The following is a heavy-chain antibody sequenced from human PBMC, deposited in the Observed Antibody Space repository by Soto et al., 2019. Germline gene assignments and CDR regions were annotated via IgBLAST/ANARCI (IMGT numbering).Heavy chain of an antibody. CDR2: INWNGGST. D-gene: IGHD7-27*01. Sequence: GGSLRLSCAASGFTFDDYGMSWVRQAPGKGLEWVSGINWNGGSTGYADSVKGRFTISRDNAKNSLYLQMNSLRAEDTALYHWSRGATPINWGSPFDYWGQGTPVTVSS. V-gene: IGHV3-20*01. CDR3: SRGATPINWGSPFDY. CDR1: GFTFDDYG. J-gene: IGHJ4*02.